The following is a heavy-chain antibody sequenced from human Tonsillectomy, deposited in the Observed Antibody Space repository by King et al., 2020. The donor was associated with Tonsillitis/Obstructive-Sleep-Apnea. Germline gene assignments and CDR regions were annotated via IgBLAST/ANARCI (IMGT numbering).Heavy chain of an antibody. CDR3: TRVSRSIAPDY. CDR1: GFSFSSSW. Sequence: VQLVESGGGVVQPGGSLRLSCAASGFSFSSSWINWVRQAPGRRLEWVATISPDGSEKFYVDSVRGRFTISRDNAVNSLFLHMNSLRAEDTAVYYCTRVSRSIAPDYWGQGTLVNVSS. CDR2: ISPDGSEK. J-gene: IGHJ4*02. D-gene: IGHD2-21*01. V-gene: IGHV3-7*01.